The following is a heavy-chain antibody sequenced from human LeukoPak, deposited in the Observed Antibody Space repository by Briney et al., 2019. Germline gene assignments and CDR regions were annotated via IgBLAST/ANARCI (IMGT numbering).Heavy chain of an antibody. Sequence: GASVKVSCKASGYTFTSYAMNWVRQAPGQGLEWMGWINTNTGNPTYAQGFTGRFVFSLDTSVSTAYLQISSLKAEDTAVYYCAREGYYDSSGYYDFSYGMDVWGQGTTVTVSS. V-gene: IGHV7-4-1*02. CDR3: AREGYYDSSGYYDFSYGMDV. D-gene: IGHD3-22*01. J-gene: IGHJ6*02. CDR2: INTNTGNP. CDR1: GYTFTSYA.